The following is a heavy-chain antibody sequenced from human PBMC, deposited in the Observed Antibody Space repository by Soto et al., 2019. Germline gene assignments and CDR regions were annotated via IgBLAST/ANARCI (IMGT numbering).Heavy chain of an antibody. CDR2: IYWDDDK. Sequence: SGPTLVNPTQTLTLTCTFSGFSLSTSGVGVGWIRQPPGKALEWLALIYWDDDKRYSPSLKSRLTITKDTSKNQVVLTMTNTHPVDTATYYCAHRPPFLDIPNEHNWFDPWGQGTLVTVSS. D-gene: IGHD3-3*01. J-gene: IGHJ5*02. CDR3: AHRPPFLDIPNEHNWFDP. V-gene: IGHV2-5*02. CDR1: GFSLSTSGVG.